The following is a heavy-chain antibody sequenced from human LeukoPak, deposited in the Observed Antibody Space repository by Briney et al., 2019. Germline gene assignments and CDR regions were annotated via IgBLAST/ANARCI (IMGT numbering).Heavy chain of an antibody. CDR2: MSGDGATT. V-gene: IGHV3-23*01. CDR3: ARGQTLTF. Sequence: GGSLRLSCAASGFTFSDYGMSWVRQAPGKGLEWVSAMSGDGATTYYADSVKGRFTISRDNAKNALYLQMNSLRAEDTGVYFCARGQTLTFWGQGTLVTASS. J-gene: IGHJ4*02. CDR1: GFTFSDYG.